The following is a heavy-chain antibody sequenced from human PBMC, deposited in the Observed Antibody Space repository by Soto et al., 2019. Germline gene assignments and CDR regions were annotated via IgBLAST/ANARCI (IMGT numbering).Heavy chain of an antibody. CDR1: GFTFSSYA. CDR2: ISYDGSNK. J-gene: IGHJ4*02. V-gene: IGHV3-30-3*01. Sequence: GGSLRLSCAASGFTFSSYAMHWVRQAPGKGLEWVAVISYDGSNKYYADSAKGRFTISRDNSKNTLYLQMNSLRAEDTAVYYCARDPLSGYSYGPCPYYWGQGTLVTVSS. CDR3: ARDPLSGYSYGPCPYY. D-gene: IGHD5-18*01.